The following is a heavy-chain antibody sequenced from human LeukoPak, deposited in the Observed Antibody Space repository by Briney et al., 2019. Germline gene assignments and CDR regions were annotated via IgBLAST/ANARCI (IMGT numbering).Heavy chain of an antibody. D-gene: IGHD6-6*01. CDR3: ARWSGSVTARNYYYYMDV. CDR1: GDSISSYY. V-gene: IGHV4-59*08. CDR2: IYYSGSI. J-gene: IGHJ6*03. Sequence: SETLSLTCTVSGDSISSYYWSWIRQPPGKGLEWIGYIYYSGSINYNPSLKSRVTISVDRSKNQFSLNLSSVTAADTAVYYCARWSGSVTARNYYYYMDVWGEGTTVTVSS.